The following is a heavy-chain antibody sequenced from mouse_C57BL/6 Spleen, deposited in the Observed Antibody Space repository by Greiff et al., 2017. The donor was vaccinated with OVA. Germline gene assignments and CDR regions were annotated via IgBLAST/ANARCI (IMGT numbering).Heavy chain of an antibody. D-gene: IGHD3-2*02. CDR2: ISSGGDYI. CDR1: GFTFSSYA. V-gene: IGHV5-9-1*02. CDR3: TRDQGGDFFDY. Sequence: EVMLVESGEGLVKPGGSLKLSCAASGFTFSSYAMSWVRQTPEKRLEWVAYISSGGDYIYYADTVKGRFTISRDKARNTLYLQMSSLKSEDTAMYYCTRDQGGDFFDYWGQGTTLTVSS. J-gene: IGHJ2*01.